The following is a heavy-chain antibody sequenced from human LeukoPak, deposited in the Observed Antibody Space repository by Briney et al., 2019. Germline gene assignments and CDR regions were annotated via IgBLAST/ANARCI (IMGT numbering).Heavy chain of an antibody. Sequence: ETLSLTCAVYGGSFSGYYWSWVRQTPGKGLEWVANIKQDGSEKYYVDSVKGRFTISRDNAKNSLYLHMNSLRAEDTAVYYCARDKDVGATLLVYWGQGTLVTVSS. D-gene: IGHD1-26*01. CDR2: IKQDGSEK. J-gene: IGHJ4*02. CDR3: ARDKDVGATLLVY. CDR1: GGSFSGYY. V-gene: IGHV3-7*01.